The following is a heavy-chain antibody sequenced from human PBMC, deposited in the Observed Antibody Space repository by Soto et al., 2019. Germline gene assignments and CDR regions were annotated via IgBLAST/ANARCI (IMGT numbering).Heavy chain of an antibody. Sequence: SETLSLTCAVSCDSVTSPNWWVWVRQAPGKGLEWIGEIYHSGTTNYNPSLKSRVTISVDKSENQFSLKLTSVTAADTAVYYCARDRGIAAAGSWGQGILVTVS. CDR1: CDSVTSPNW. V-gene: IGHV4-4*02. CDR2: IYHSGTT. J-gene: IGHJ4*02. D-gene: IGHD6-13*01. CDR3: ARDRGIAAAGS.